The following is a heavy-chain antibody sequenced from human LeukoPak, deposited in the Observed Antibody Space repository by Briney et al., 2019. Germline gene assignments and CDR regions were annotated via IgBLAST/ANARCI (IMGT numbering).Heavy chain of an antibody. D-gene: IGHD3-10*01. CDR2: IRYDGSIK. Sequence: PGGSLRLSCAASGFTFNNYGMHWVRLAPGKGLEWVAFIRYDGSIKYYGDSVKGRFTVSRDNSKSTLYLQMNSLRAEDTAVYYCAKDVNVGGDYFDYWGQGTLVTVSS. J-gene: IGHJ4*02. CDR3: AKDVNVGGDYFDY. V-gene: IGHV3-30*02. CDR1: GFTFNNYG.